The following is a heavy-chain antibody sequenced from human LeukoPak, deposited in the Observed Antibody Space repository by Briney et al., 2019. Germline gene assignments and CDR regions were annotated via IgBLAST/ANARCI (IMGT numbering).Heavy chain of an antibody. CDR3: ARVLRLNYDILTGFFAFDI. J-gene: IGHJ3*02. Sequence: KPSETLSLTCTVSGGSISSYYWSWIRQPPGKGLEWIGYIYYSGSTNYNPSLKSRVTISVDTSKNQFSLKLSSVTAADTAVYYCARVLRLNYDILTGFFAFDIWGQGTMVTVSS. CDR2: IYYSGST. CDR1: GGSISSYY. D-gene: IGHD3-9*01. V-gene: IGHV4-59*01.